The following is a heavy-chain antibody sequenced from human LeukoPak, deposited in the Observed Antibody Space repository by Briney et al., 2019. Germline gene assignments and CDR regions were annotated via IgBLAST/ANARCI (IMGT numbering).Heavy chain of an antibody. D-gene: IGHD6-25*01. CDR3: ARKAAGFDP. Sequence: SETLSLTCTVSGGSIRGYYWRWIGQPPGKGQEGIGDICYSGRTNYNPPLKSRVTISVDTSTNHFPLKLTSVTAADTAVYNCARKAAGFDPWGQGTLVTVSS. CDR1: GGSIRGYY. V-gene: IGHV4-59*01. J-gene: IGHJ5*02. CDR2: ICYSGRT.